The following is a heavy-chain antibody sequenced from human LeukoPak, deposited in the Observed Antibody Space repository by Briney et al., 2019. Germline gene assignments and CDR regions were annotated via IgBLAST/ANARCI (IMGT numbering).Heavy chain of an antibody. CDR2: ITGDGDNR. J-gene: IGHJ2*01. CDR3: AKDVVVTATWYFDL. CDR1: GFTFDDYA. Sequence: PGGSLRLSCVASGFTFDDYAMHWVRQVPGKGLEWVSLITGDGDNRHYADSVKGRFTISRDNSKNSLYLHMNSLRSEDTALYYCAKDVVVTATWYFDLWGRGTLVTVSS. V-gene: IGHV3-43*02. D-gene: IGHD2-21*02.